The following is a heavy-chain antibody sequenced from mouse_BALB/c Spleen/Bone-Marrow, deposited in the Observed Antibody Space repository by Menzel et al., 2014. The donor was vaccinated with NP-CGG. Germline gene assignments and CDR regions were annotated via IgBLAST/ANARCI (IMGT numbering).Heavy chain of an antibody. J-gene: IGHJ2*01. CDR1: GYTFTSYW. V-gene: IGHV1-7*01. CDR3: ARAPLLRLRNYFDH. D-gene: IGHD1-2*01. CDR2: INPRTGYT. Sequence: QVQLQQPGAELAKPGASVKMSCKASGYTFTSYWMHWVKQRPGQGLEWIGYINPRTGYTEYNQKLKDKATLTADKSSSTADMQRSSLTSEDSAVYYCARAPLLRLRNYFDHWGQGTTLTVSS.